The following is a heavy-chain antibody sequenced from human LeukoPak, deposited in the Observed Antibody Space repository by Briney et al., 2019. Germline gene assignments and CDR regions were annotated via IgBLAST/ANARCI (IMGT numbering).Heavy chain of an antibody. CDR2: IYDSETS. Sequence: PSETLSLTCTVSGGSISNYYWSWIRQPPGKGLEWIGYIYDSETSNYNPSLESRVTMSVDTSKNQFSLKVTSVTAADTAVYYCARGAIRIDHWGQGTLVTVSS. CDR3: ARGAIRIDH. D-gene: IGHD2-21*01. V-gene: IGHV4-59*01. CDR1: GGSISNYY. J-gene: IGHJ4*02.